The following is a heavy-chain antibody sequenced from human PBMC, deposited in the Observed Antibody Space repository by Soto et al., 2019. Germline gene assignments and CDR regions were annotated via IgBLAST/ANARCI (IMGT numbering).Heavy chain of an antibody. CDR3: ARTPRFNPDSSCHYYYGRDV. V-gene: IGHV1-69*12. CDR1: GGTFSSYA. CDR2: IIPIFGTA. J-gene: IGHJ6*02. Sequence: QVQLVQSGAEVKKPGSSVKVSCKASGGTFSSYAISWVRQAPGQGLEWMVGIIPIFGTAKYAQKFHGRVTITADESTSTAYVQLSSLKSKYPAVYDCARTPRFNPDSSCHYYYGRDVWCQGTTVTVS. D-gene: IGHD6-6*01.